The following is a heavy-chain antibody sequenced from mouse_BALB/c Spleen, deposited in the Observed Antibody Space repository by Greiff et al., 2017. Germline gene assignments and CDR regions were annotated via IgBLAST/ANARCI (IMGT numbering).Heavy chain of an antibody. CDR1: GFSLTSYG. J-gene: IGHJ4*01. CDR3: AKKECPYYGLYYYAMDY. Sequence: QVQLKESGPSLVQPSQSLSITCTVSGFSLTSYGVHWVRQSPGKGLEWLGVIWRGGSTDYNAAFMSRLSITKDNSKSQVFFKMNSLQADDTAIYYCAKKECPYYGLYYYAMDYWGQGTSVTVSS. CDR2: IWRGGST. V-gene: IGHV2-5-1*01. D-gene: IGHD2-10*01.